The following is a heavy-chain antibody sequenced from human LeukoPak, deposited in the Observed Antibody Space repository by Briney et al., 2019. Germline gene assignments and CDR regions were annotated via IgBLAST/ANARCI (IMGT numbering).Heavy chain of an antibody. V-gene: IGHV3-23*01. CDR1: GFTFSRHG. D-gene: IGHD3-22*01. CDR2: ISGSGGST. J-gene: IGHJ4*02. CDR3: VAPYDTSARSAGY. Sequence: RGGSLRLSCAASGFTFSRHGMSWVRRAPGEGLEWGSAISGSGGSTYYAGSVKGRFTISRDNSENTLYLQMNSLRAEDTAVYYCVAPYDTSARSAGYWGQGTLVTVSS.